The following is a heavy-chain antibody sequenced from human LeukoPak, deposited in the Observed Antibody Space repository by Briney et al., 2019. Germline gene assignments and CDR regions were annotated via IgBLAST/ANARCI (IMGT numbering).Heavy chain of an antibody. Sequence: SETLSLTCTVSGGSISTSSYYWGWIRQPPGKGLEWIGGIYYSGSTYYNPSLKSRVTMSVDTSKNHFSLRLSSVTAADTAVYFCARQKITTSDYWGQGTLVTVSS. CDR2: IYYSGST. J-gene: IGHJ4*02. V-gene: IGHV4-39*01. D-gene: IGHD3-22*01. CDR3: ARQKITTSDY. CDR1: GGSISTSSYY.